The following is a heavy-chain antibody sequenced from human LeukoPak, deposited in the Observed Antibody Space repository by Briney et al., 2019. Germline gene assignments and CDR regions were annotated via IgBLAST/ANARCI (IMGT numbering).Heavy chain of an antibody. CDR1: GYTLTELS. D-gene: IGHD2-8*01. V-gene: IGHV1-24*01. J-gene: IGHJ4*02. Sequence: ASVKVSCKVSGYTLTELSMHWVRQAPGKGLEWMGGFDPEDGETIYAQKFQGRVTMTEDTSTDTAYMELSSLRSEDTAVYYCATVPIYCTNGVCYPYFDYWGQGTLVTVSS. CDR2: FDPEDGET. CDR3: ATVPIYCTNGVCYPYFDY.